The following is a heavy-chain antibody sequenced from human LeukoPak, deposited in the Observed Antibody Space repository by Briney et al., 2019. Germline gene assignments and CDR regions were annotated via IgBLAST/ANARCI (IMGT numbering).Heavy chain of an antibody. CDR3: ARSEDGTQRKQLVEPHFDY. V-gene: IGHV1-69*13. J-gene: IGHJ4*02. D-gene: IGHD6-6*01. Sequence: GASVKVPCKASGGTFSSYAISWVRQAPGQGLEWMGGIIPIFGTANYAQKFQGRVTITADESTSTAYMELSSLRSEDTAVYYCARSEDGTQRKQLVEPHFDYWGQGTLVTVSS. CDR2: IIPIFGTA. CDR1: GGTFSSYA.